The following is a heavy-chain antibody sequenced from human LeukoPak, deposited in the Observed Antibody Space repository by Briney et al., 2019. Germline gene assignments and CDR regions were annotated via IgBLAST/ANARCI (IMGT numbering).Heavy chain of an antibody. CDR2: ISYDGSNK. V-gene: IGHV3-30*18. CDR1: GFTFSSYG. CDR3: AKDLNTYYFDY. J-gene: IGHJ4*02. Sequence: GGSLRLSCAASGFTFSSYGMHWVRQAPGKGLEWVAVISYDGSNKYYADSVKGRFTISRDNSKNTLYLQMNSLRAEDTAVYYSAKDLNTYYFDYWGQGTLVTVSS. D-gene: IGHD1/OR15-1a*01.